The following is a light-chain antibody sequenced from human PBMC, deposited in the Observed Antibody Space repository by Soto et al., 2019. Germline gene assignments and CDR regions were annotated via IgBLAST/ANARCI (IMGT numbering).Light chain of an antibody. CDR1: QSVSSSN. V-gene: IGKV3-20*01. Sequence: EIVLTQSPGTLSLSPGERATRSCRASQSVSSSNLAWYQQKPGQAPRLLIYGASSRATGIPDRFSGSGSGTDFTLTISRLEPEDFAVYYCQQYGSSSLTFGGGTKVEIK. CDR2: GAS. J-gene: IGKJ4*01. CDR3: QQYGSSSLT.